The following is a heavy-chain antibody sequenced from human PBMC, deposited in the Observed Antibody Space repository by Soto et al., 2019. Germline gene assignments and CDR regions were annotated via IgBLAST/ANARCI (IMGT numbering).Heavy chain of an antibody. D-gene: IGHD2-15*01. J-gene: IGHJ4*02. CDR2: ISYDGSNK. CDR3: AKGIGYCSGGSCTIDY. V-gene: IGHV3-30*18. CDR1: GFTFSSYG. Sequence: QVQLVESGGGVVQPGRSLRLSCAVSGFTFSSYGMHWVRQAPGKGLEWVAVISYDGSNKYYADSVQGRFTISRDNSKNTLYLQMNSLRAEDTAVYYCAKGIGYCSGGSCTIDYWGQGTLVTVSS.